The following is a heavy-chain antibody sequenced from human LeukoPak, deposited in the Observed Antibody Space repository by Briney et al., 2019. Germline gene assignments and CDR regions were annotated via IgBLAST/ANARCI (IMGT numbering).Heavy chain of an antibody. D-gene: IGHD2-15*01. J-gene: IGHJ4*02. V-gene: IGHV3-48*03. Sequence: GGSLRLSCAASGFMFDTYAMNWVRQAPGKGLEWVSYISQSGDAKYYADSVKGRFTISRDNARNSLYLQMNSLRAEDTAIYYCTTQDLVVVPAASHYFDYWGQGILIIVPA. CDR2: ISQSGDAK. CDR1: GFMFDTYA. CDR3: TTQDLVVVPAASHYFDY.